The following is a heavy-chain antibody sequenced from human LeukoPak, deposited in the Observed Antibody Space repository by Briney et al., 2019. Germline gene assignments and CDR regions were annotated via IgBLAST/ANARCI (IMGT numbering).Heavy chain of an antibody. J-gene: IGHJ6*02. CDR2: INSDGSST. Sequence: GGSLRLSCAASGFTFSSYWMHWVRHAPGKGLVWVSRINSDGSSTSYADSVKGRFTISRDNAKNMLYLQMNSLRAEDTAVYYCARATRYSSGWTYYYYGMDVWGQGTTVTVSS. D-gene: IGHD6-19*01. CDR1: GFTFSSYW. CDR3: ARATRYSSGWTYYYYGMDV. V-gene: IGHV3-74*01.